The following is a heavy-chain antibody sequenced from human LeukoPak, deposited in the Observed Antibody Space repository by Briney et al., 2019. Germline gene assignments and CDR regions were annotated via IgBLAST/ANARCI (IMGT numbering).Heavy chain of an antibody. CDR1: GFTFSVCA. V-gene: IGHV3-23*01. Sequence: GGSLRLSCAASGFTFSVCAMSWVRQAPGKGLEWVSGISGSGANTHYADSMKGRFTISRDSSKNTLYLQMNSLRAEDTATYYCAKDASGSYCPDYWGQGTLVTVSS. CDR3: AKDASGSYCPDY. CDR2: ISGSGANT. D-gene: IGHD1-26*01. J-gene: IGHJ4*02.